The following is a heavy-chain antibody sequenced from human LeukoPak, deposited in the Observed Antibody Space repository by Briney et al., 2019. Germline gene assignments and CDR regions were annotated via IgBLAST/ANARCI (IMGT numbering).Heavy chain of an antibody. Sequence: GRSLRLSCVASGFTFSRHDMNWVRRAPGKGLEWVAVISYDGSNKYYADSVKGRFTISRDNSKNTLYLQMNSLRTEDTAVYYCAKGVSSSWSNDAFDIWGQGTMVTVSS. V-gene: IGHV3-30*18. D-gene: IGHD6-13*01. CDR3: AKGVSSSWSNDAFDI. CDR2: ISYDGSNK. CDR1: GFTFSRHD. J-gene: IGHJ3*02.